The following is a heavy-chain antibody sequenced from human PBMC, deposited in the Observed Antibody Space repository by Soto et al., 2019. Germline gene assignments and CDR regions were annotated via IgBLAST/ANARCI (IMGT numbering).Heavy chain of an antibody. D-gene: IGHD6-6*01. J-gene: IGHJ4*02. CDR2: IRWNSVSI. V-gene: IGHV3-9*01. CDR1: GFTFDDYA. Sequence: EVQLVESGGGLVQPGRSLRLSCAASGFTFDDYAMHWVRQAPGKGLEWVSGIRWNSVSIGYADSVKGRFTISRDNAKNSLYLQMNSLRAEDTALYYCAKDHFSSSTTYFDYWGQGTLVTVSS. CDR3: AKDHFSSSTTYFDY.